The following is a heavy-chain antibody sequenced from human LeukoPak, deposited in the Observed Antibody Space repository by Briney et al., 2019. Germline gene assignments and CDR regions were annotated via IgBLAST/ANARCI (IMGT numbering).Heavy chain of an antibody. J-gene: IGHJ6*03. CDR2: IIPIFGTA. CDR1: GGTFSSYA. Sequence: SVKVSCKASGGTFSSYAISWVRQAPGQGLEWMGGIIPIFGTANYAQKFQGRVTITTDESTSTAYMELSSLRSEDTAVYYCARTHGSGYSYGWYYMDVWGKGTTVTVSS. V-gene: IGHV1-69*05. D-gene: IGHD5-18*01. CDR3: ARTHGSGYSYGWYYMDV.